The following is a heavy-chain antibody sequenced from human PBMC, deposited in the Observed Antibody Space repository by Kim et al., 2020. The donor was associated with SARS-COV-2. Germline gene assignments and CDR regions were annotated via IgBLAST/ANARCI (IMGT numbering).Heavy chain of an antibody. D-gene: IGHD3-10*01. CDR3: ARDQEDRGHYYYYYYYMDV. CDR2: INTNTGNP. Sequence: ASVKVSCKASGYTFTSYAMNWVRQAPGQGLEWMGWINTNTGNPTYAQAFTGRFVFSLDTSVSTAYLQISSLKAEDTAVYYCARDQEDRGHYYYYYYYMDVWGKGTTVTVSS. J-gene: IGHJ6*03. V-gene: IGHV7-4-1*02. CDR1: GYTFTSYA.